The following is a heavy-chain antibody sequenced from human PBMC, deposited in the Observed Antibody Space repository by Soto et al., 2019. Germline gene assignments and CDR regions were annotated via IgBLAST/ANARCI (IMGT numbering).Heavy chain of an antibody. D-gene: IGHD3-10*01. CDR2: ISSSGSTI. V-gene: IGHV3-11*01. CDR3: AKTNYYGSGSYYQTYYYYMDV. Sequence: GGSLRLSCAASGFTFSDYYMSWIRQAPGKGLEWVSYISSSGSTIYYADSVRGRFTISRDNAKNSLYLQMNSLRAEDTAVYYCAKTNYYGSGSYYQTYYYYMDVWGKGTTVTVSS. CDR1: GFTFSDYY. J-gene: IGHJ6*03.